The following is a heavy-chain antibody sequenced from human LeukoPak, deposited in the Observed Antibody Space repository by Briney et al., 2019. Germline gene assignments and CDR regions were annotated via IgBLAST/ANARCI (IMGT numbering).Heavy chain of an antibody. V-gene: IGHV3-21*01. CDR2: ISSSSYI. J-gene: IGHJ4*02. Sequence: GGSLRLSCAASGFIFSSYSMNWVRQAPGKGLEWVSSISSSSYILYADSVKGRFTISRDNAKNSLYLQMNSLRAEDTAVYYCARDRGVLADTGYFDYWGQGTLVTVSS. D-gene: IGHD6-19*01. CDR1: GFIFSSYS. CDR3: ARDRGVLADTGYFDY.